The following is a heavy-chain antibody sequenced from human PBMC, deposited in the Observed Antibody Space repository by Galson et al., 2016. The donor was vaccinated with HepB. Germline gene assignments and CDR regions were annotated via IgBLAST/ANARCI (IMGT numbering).Heavy chain of an antibody. CDR3: ARRGINWGFFDY. D-gene: IGHD7-27*01. Sequence: SLRLSCAASRFTFSTYPMSWVRQAPGKGLEWVSTISGDDRNTHYADSVKGRFTISRDNSKNTLYLQMNSLRAGDTALYYCARRGINWGFFDYWGQGTLVTVSS. V-gene: IGHV3-23*01. CDR2: ISGDDRNT. J-gene: IGHJ4*02. CDR1: RFTFSTYP.